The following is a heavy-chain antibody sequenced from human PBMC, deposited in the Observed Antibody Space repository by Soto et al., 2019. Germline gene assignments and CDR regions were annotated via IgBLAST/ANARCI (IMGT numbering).Heavy chain of an antibody. V-gene: IGHV4-31*03. D-gene: IGHD3-9*01. CDR1: GGSISSGGYY. CDR3: ARDYLYYDILTGYSKEGWFDP. CDR2: IYYSGST. Sequence: PSETLSLTCTVSGGSISSGGYYWSWIRQHPGKGLEWIGYIYYSGSTYYNPSLKSRVTISVDTFKNQFSLKLSSVTAADTAVYYCARDYLYYDILTGYSKEGWFDPWGQGTLVTVSS. J-gene: IGHJ5*02.